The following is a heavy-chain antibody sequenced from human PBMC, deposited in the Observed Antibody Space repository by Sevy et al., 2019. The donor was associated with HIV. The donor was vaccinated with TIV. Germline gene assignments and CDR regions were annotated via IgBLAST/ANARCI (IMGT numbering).Heavy chain of an antibody. J-gene: IGHJ4*02. CDR1: GFTFSSYG. CDR3: AKDGAPHYYDSSGYFGS. D-gene: IGHD3-22*01. Sequence: GESLKISCAASGFTFSSYGMHWVRQAPGKGLEWEAVISYDGSNKYYADSVKGRFTISRDNSKNTLYLQMNSLRAEDTAVYYRAKDGAPHYYDSSGYFGSWGQGTLVTVSS. V-gene: IGHV3-30*18. CDR2: ISYDGSNK.